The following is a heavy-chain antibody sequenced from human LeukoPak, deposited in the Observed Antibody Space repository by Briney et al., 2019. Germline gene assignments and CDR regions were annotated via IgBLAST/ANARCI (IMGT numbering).Heavy chain of an antibody. CDR1: GGSISSSSYY. CDR3: ARQADSSSSDFDY. J-gene: IGHJ4*02. CDR2: IYYSGST. D-gene: IGHD6-6*01. Sequence: PSETLSLTCTVSGGSISSSSYYWGWIRQPPGKGLEWIGSIYYSGSTYYNPSLKSRVTISVDTSKNQFSLKLSSVTAADTAVYYCARQADSSSSDFDYWGQGTLVTVSS. V-gene: IGHV4-39*01.